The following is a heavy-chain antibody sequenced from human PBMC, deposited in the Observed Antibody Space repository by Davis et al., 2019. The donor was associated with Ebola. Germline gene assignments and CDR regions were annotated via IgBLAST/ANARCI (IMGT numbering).Heavy chain of an antibody. Sequence: PGGSLRLSCAASGFTSSNVWMNWVRQAPGKGLEWVGRIKSKTDGGTTYYAAPVKGRFTTSRDDSKNTLYLQMNSLKTEDTAVYYCTTNIWKMQWLVTTLFDYWGQGTLVTVSS. D-gene: IGHD6-19*01. CDR3: TTNIWKMQWLVTTLFDY. CDR2: IKSKTDGGTT. J-gene: IGHJ4*02. V-gene: IGHV3-15*01. CDR1: GFTSSNVW.